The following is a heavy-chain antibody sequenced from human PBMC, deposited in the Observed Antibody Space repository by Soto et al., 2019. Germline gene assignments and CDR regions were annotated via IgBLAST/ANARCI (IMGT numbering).Heavy chain of an antibody. D-gene: IGHD2-15*01. Sequence: QVQLVESGGGVVQPGRSLRLSCAASGFTFSNNGMHWVRQAPGKGLEWVEVIWYDGINKYYADSVKGRFIISRDNSKNTVYLQMNSLRAEDTAVYYCARDRVQMVDGLDVWGQGTTVTVSS. CDR2: IWYDGINK. CDR1: GFTFSNNG. CDR3: ARDRVQMVDGLDV. V-gene: IGHV3-33*01. J-gene: IGHJ6*02.